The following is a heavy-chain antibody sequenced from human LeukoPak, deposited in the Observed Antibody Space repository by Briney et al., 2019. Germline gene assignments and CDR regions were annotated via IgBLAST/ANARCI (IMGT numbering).Heavy chain of an antibody. V-gene: IGHV1-18*01. CDR2: ISAYNGNT. D-gene: IGHD2-2*01. Sequence: ASVKVSCKASGYTFTSYGISWVRQAPGQGLEWMGWISAYNGNTNYAQKLQGRVTMTTDTSTSTAYMELSSLRSEDTAVYYCARDNPVVPAARSDYWGQGTLVTVSS. CDR1: GYTFTSYG. CDR3: ARDNPVVPAARSDY. J-gene: IGHJ4*02.